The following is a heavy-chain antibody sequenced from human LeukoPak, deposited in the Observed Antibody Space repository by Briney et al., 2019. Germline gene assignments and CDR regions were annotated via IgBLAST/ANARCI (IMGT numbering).Heavy chain of an antibody. Sequence: ASVKVSCKVSGYTLTELSMHWVRQAPGKGLEWMGGFDPEDGETIYAQKFQGRVTMTEDTSTDTAYMELSSLRSEHTAVYYCAIGLLGYCSGGSCSYWRQGTLVTVSS. CDR3: AIGLLGYCSGGSCSY. V-gene: IGHV1-24*01. D-gene: IGHD2-15*01. CDR1: GYTLTELS. J-gene: IGHJ4*02. CDR2: FDPEDGET.